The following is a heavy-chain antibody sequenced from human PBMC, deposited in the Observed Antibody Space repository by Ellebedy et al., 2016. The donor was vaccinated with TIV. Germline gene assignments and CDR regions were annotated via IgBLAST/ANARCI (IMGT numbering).Heavy chain of an antibody. J-gene: IGHJ4*02. CDR2: ISAYNGNT. D-gene: IGHD6-19*01. CDR3: ARDRGYEQWLPVVDY. Sequence: ASVKVSCXTSGYTFTNYGISWVRQAPGQGLEWMGWISAYNGNTKYAQNLQGRVTMTTDTSTTTAYMEVRSLRSDDTAVYYCARDRGYEQWLPVVDYWGQGTLVTVSS. V-gene: IGHV1-18*01. CDR1: GYTFTNYG.